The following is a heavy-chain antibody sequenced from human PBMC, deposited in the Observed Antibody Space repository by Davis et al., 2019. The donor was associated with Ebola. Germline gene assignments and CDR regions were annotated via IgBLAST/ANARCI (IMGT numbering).Heavy chain of an antibody. Sequence: PSETLSLTCTVSGGSISSSSYYWGWIRQPPGKGLEWIGSIYYSGSTYYNPSLKSRVTISVDTSKNQFSLKLSSVTAADTAVYYCARHKEATLGYWGQGTLVTVSS. V-gene: IGHV4-39*01. D-gene: IGHD1-26*01. J-gene: IGHJ4*02. CDR2: IYYSGST. CDR1: GGSISSSSYY. CDR3: ARHKEATLGY.